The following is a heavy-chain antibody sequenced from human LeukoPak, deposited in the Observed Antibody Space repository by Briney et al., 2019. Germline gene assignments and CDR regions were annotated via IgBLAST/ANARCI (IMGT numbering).Heavy chain of an antibody. J-gene: IGHJ4*02. D-gene: IGHD2-15*01. CDR2: ISSSGYSI. CDR3: ARSSSRYCSGGSCYSGVLGYFDY. CDR1: GFTFSNFN. V-gene: IGHV3-21*01. Sequence: GGSLRLSCAASGFTFSNFNMNWVRQAPGKGLEWVSCISSSGYSIYYADSVKGRFTISRDNAKNSLYLQMNSLRAEDTAVYYCARSSSRYCSGGSCYSGVLGYFDYWGQGTLVTVSS.